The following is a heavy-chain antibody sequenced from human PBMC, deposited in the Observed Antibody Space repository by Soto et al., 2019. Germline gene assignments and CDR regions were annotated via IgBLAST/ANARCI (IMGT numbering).Heavy chain of an antibody. CDR2: FDPEDGET. V-gene: IGHV1-24*01. D-gene: IGHD2-21*01. Sequence: GASVKVSCKVSGYTLTELSMHWVRQAPGKGLEWMGGFDPEDGETIYAQKFQGRVTMTEDTSTGTAYMELSSLRSEDTAVYYCATDSNIVHPYYYYYYGMDVWGQGTTVTVS. J-gene: IGHJ6*02. CDR3: ATDSNIVHPYYYYYYGMDV. CDR1: GYTLTELS.